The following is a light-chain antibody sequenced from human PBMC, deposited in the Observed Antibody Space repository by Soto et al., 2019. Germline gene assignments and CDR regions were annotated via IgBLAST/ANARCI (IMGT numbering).Light chain of an antibody. V-gene: IGKV3-20*01. CDR1: QSVSSSY. CDR2: GAS. Sequence: EIVLTQSPGTLSLSPGERATLSCRASQSVSSSYLAWYQQKPGQAPRLLIYGASSRATGIPDRFSGSGSGTEFTLTISSLQPDDFATYYCQQYGSSPWTFGQGTKVDIK. J-gene: IGKJ1*01. CDR3: QQYGSSPWT.